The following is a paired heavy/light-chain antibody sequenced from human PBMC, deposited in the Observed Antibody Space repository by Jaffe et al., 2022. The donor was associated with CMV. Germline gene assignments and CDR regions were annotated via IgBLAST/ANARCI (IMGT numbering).Light chain of an antibody. CDR1: QTLNNRY. V-gene: IGKV3-20*01. Sequence: EIVLTQSPGTLSLSPGERATLSCRASQTLNNRYLAWYQHKPGQAPRLLIYGASSRAIGIPDRFSGSGSGTDFTLTISRLEPEDFAVYYCQHYGTSPIYTFGQGTKVELK. CDR3: QHYGTSPIYT. J-gene: IGKJ2*01. CDR2: GAS.
Heavy chain of an antibody. CDR1: GDSMSSYY. CDR3: AGCRGGRCDFLDY. J-gene: IGHJ4*02. V-gene: IGHV4-4*07. CDR2: ISVNGNT. Sequence: QAHLRESGPGLVKPSETLSLTCIVSGDSMSSYYWSWVRQAAGRGLEWMGRISVNGNTNYNPSVESRITMSVDTSNNQFSLKLTSVTTADTAVYFCAGCRGGRCDFLDYWGLGTLLTVSS. D-gene: IGHD2-21*02.